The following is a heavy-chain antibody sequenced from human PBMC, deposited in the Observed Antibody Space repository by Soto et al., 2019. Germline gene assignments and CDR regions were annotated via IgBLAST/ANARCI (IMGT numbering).Heavy chain of an antibody. CDR2: ISTNGGST. J-gene: IGHJ4*02. Sequence: GGSLRLSCSASGFTFSSYAMHWVRQAPGKGLEYVSSISTNGGSTHYADSVKGRFTISRDNSKNTLDLVMNSLRAEDTAIYYCPRDPKLLLEYYFDLWGQGTLVTVSS. D-gene: IGHD3-22*01. CDR3: PRDPKLLLEYYFDL. V-gene: IGHV3-64*04. CDR1: GFTFSSYA.